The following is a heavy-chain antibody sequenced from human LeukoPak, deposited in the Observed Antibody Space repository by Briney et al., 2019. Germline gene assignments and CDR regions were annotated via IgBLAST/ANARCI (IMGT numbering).Heavy chain of an antibody. CDR3: AKDLGNSFDY. Sequence: GGSLRLSCAASLFTFSGYGMHWVRQAPGKGLEWVAFIHYDGSDKYYADSVKGRFTISRDNSKNTLYLQMNSLRAEDTAVYYCAKDLGNSFDYWGQGTLVTVSS. J-gene: IGHJ4*02. V-gene: IGHV3-30*02. CDR2: IHYDGSDK. D-gene: IGHD4-23*01. CDR1: LFTFSGYG.